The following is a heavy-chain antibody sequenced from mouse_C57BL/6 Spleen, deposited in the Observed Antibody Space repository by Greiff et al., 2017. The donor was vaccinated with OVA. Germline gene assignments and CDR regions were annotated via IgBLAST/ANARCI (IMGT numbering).Heavy chain of an antibody. CDR3: ARAYYYGSSPVDY. D-gene: IGHD1-1*01. V-gene: IGHV5-17*01. CDR1: GFTFSDYG. Sequence: EVKVVESGGGLVKPGGSLKLSCAASGFTFSDYGMHWVRQAPEKGLEWVAYISSGSSTIYYADTVKGRFTISRDNAKNTLFLQMTSLRSEDTAMYYCARAYYYGSSPVDYWGQGTTLTVSS. J-gene: IGHJ2*01. CDR2: ISSGSSTI.